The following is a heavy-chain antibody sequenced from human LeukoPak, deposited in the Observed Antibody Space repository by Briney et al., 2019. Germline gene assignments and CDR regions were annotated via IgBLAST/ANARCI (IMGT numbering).Heavy chain of an antibody. CDR2: ISGSDDTR. J-gene: IGHJ4*02. V-gene: IGHV3-23*01. CDR3: ARESTMVTPGF. Sequence: GGSLRLSCAASGFTFSDYGMSWVRQAPGKGLEWVSTISGSDDTRHYAESVKGRFTISRDNAKNSLYLQMNSLRAEDTAVYYCARESTMVTPGFWGQGTLVTVSS. D-gene: IGHD4/OR15-4a*01. CDR1: GFTFSDYG.